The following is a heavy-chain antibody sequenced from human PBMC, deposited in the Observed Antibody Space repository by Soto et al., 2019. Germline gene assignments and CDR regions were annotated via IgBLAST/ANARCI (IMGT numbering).Heavy chain of an antibody. D-gene: IGHD1-26*01. CDR1: GYTFTGHY. V-gene: IGHV1-2*04. Sequence: QVQLVQSGAEVIQPGASVKVSCKASGYTFTGHYIHWVRQAPGQGLEWLGRINPKSGGTKNAQKFQAWVTMTRDTSITTAYMELSRLKSDDTAVYYCARGGPKWALQRDYYYGMDVWGQGTTVTVSS. J-gene: IGHJ6*02. CDR3: ARGGPKWALQRDYYYGMDV. CDR2: INPKSGGT.